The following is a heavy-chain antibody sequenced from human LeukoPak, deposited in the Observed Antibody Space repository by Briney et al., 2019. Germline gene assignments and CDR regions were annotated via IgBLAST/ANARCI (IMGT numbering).Heavy chain of an antibody. CDR1: GFTFSSYS. V-gene: IGHV3-21*01. Sequence: GGSLRLSCAASGFTFSSYSMNWVRQAPGKGLEWVSSISSSSSYIYYADSVKGRFTISRDNAKNSLYLQMNSLRAEDTAVYYCARGARRVLGAFDIWGQGTMVTVSS. CDR3: ARGARRVLGAFDI. J-gene: IGHJ3*02. CDR2: ISSSSSYI. D-gene: IGHD6-19*01.